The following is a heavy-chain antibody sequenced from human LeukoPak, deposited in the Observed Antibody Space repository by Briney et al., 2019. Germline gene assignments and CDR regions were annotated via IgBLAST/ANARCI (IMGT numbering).Heavy chain of an antibody. CDR1: GGSISSYY. D-gene: IGHD3-3*01. CDR3: ARGERVSYDFWSGYYTGIGDAFDI. J-gene: IGHJ3*02. CDR2: IYTSGST. V-gene: IGHV4-4*07. Sequence: SETLSLTCTVSGGSISSYYWSWIRQPAGKGLEWIGRIYTSGSTNYNPSLKSRVTISVDTSKNQFSLKLSSVTAADTAVYYCARGERVSYDFWSGYYTGIGDAFDIWGQGTMVTVSS.